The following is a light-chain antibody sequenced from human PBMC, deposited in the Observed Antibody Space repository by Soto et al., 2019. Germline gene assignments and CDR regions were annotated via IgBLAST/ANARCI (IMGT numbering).Light chain of an antibody. Sequence: QSALTQPPSVSGAPGQRVTISCTGSSSNIGAGYDVHWYQQLPGTAPKLLIYVNSNRPSGVPGRFSGSKSGTSASLAITGLQADDEADYYCQSYDSSLSGYVFGTGTQLTVL. CDR2: VNS. J-gene: IGLJ1*01. V-gene: IGLV1-40*01. CDR1: SSNIGAGYD. CDR3: QSYDSSLSGYV.